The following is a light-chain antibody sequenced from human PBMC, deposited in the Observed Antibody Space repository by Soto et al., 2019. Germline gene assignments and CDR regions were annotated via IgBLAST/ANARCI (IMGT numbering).Light chain of an antibody. CDR2: GAS. V-gene: IGKV3-20*01. CDR1: QSVSSSF. J-gene: IGKJ1*01. Sequence: EIVLTQSPGSLSLAPGERATLSCRASQSVSSSFLAWYQKKPGQAPRLLIYGASSRATGIPDRFSGSGSGTDFTLAISRLEPEDFAVYYCQQYARSPWTFGQGTQLEIK. CDR3: QQYARSPWT.